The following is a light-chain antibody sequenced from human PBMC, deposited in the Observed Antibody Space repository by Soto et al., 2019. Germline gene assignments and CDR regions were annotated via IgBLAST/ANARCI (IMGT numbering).Light chain of an antibody. Sequence: QSALTQPASVSGSPGQSITISCTGTSSDFGSYNLVSWYQQHPGKAPKLMIYEDSKRPSGVSNRFSGSKCGNTASLTISGLQAEDDADYYCCSYAGSSTYVFGTGTKLTVL. J-gene: IGLJ1*01. CDR2: EDS. V-gene: IGLV2-23*01. CDR1: SSDFGSYNL. CDR3: CSYAGSSTYV.